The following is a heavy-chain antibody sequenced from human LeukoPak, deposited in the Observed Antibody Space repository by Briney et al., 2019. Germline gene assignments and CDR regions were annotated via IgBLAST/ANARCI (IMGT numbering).Heavy chain of an antibody. D-gene: IGHD6-19*01. CDR3: AKGQWQVLAQTHFDY. Sequence: GGSLRLSCAASGFTFSSYAMSWVRQAPGKGLEWVSAISGSGGSTYYADSVKGRFTISRDNSKNTLYLQMNSLRAEDTAVYYCAKGQWQVLAQTHFDYWGQGTLVTVSS. J-gene: IGHJ4*02. V-gene: IGHV3-23*01. CDR1: GFTFSSYA. CDR2: ISGSGGST.